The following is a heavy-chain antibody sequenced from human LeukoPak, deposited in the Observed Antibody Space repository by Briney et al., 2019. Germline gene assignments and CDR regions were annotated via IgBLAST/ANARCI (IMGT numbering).Heavy chain of an antibody. D-gene: IGHD6-19*01. Sequence: GGSLRLSCVASDFGSHHMHWVRQAPGKGLVWVSRVSTDGIGTAYADSVKGRFTISRDNAKNTVYLQMNSLRAEDTAVYYCARGGYSSGLDYWGQGTLVTASS. CDR3: ARGGYSSGLDY. CDR2: VSTDGIGT. V-gene: IGHV3-74*01. CDR1: DFGSHH. J-gene: IGHJ4*02.